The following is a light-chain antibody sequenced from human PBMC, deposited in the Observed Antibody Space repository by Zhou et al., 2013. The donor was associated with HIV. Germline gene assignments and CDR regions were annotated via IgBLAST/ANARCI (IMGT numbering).Light chain of an antibody. Sequence: DIQMTQSPSSLSASVGDRVTITCRASQSISVYLNWYQQRPGKAPTLLIYGASTLQSGVPSRFSGSGSGTDFTLTISSLQPEDFASYYCQQSYSTPPTFGGGTRVEIK. J-gene: IGKJ4*01. CDR1: QSISVY. V-gene: IGKV1-39*01. CDR2: GAS. CDR3: QQSYSTPPT.